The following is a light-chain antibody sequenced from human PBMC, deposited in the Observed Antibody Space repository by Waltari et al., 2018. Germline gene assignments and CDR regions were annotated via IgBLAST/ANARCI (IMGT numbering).Light chain of an antibody. J-gene: IGLJ3*02. CDR2: RNN. Sequence: QSVLTQPPSASGTPGQRVTISCSGTRSNIGSNYLYWYQQLPGTAPKPPIYRNNQRPSGVPDRFSGSKSGTSASLAISGLRSEDEADYYCAAWDDSLSGRVFGGGTKVTVL. CDR3: AAWDDSLSGRV. CDR1: RSNIGSNY. V-gene: IGLV1-47*01.